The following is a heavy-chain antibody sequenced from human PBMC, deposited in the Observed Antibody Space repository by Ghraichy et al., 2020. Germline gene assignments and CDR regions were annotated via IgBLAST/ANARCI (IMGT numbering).Heavy chain of an antibody. CDR3: ARSAPGLTSTNSIAAAGIGFFHDY. CDR2: IWYDGSNK. V-gene: IGHV3-33*01. D-gene: IGHD6-13*01. CDR1: GFTFSSYG. Sequence: GGSLRLSCAASGFTFSSYGMHWVRQAPGKGLEWVAVIWYDGSNKYYADSVKGRFTISRDNSKNTLYLQMNSLRAEDTAVYYCARSAPGLTSTNSIAAAGIGFFHDYWGQGTLVTVSS. J-gene: IGHJ4*02.